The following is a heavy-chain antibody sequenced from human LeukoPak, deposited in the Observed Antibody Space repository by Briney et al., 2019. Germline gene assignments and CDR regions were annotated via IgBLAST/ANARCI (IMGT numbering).Heavy chain of an antibody. Sequence: NPSETLSLTCTVSGGSISHYHWSWIRQPPGKGLEWIGYIYYSGSTNYNPSLKSRVTMSVDTSKNQFSLKLSSVTAADTAVYYCARHSSSTGYDFDYWGRGALVTVSS. J-gene: IGHJ4*02. V-gene: IGHV4-59*08. CDR2: IYYSGST. D-gene: IGHD3-9*01. CDR1: GGSISHYH. CDR3: ARHSSSTGYDFDY.